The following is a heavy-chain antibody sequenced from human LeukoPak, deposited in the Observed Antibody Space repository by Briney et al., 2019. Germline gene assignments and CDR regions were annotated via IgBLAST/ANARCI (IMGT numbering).Heavy chain of an antibody. Sequence: PGGSLRLSCAASGFTFSSYEMNWVRQAPGKGLEWVSYISSSGSTIYYADSVKGRFTISRDNAKNSLYLQMNSLRAEDTAVYYCARGGATGAFDIWGQGTMVTVSS. CDR1: GFTFSSYE. V-gene: IGHV3-48*03. CDR3: ARGGATGAFDI. CDR2: ISSSGSTI. J-gene: IGHJ3*02.